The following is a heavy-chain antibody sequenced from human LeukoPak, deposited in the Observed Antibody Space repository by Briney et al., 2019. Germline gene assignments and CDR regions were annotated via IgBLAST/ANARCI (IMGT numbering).Heavy chain of an antibody. V-gene: IGHV4-59*01. J-gene: IGHJ4*02. CDR2: ISYSGNT. CDR1: RGSISSFY. D-gene: IGHD4-23*01. CDR3: ARDYGGKFDY. Sequence: SETLSLTCTVSRGSISSFYWSWIRQPPGKGLEWIGCISYSGNTKYNPSLKSRVTISVDTSKNQFSLKLSSVTAADTAVYYCARDYGGKFDYWGQGTLVTVSS.